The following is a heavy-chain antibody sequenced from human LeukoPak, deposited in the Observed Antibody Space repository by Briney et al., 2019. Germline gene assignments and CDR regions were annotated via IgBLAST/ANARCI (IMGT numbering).Heavy chain of an antibody. CDR1: GGSMNNYY. V-gene: IGHV4-59*01. J-gene: IGHJ4*02. CDR3: ARDSSTVTTRHFDY. D-gene: IGHD4-17*01. Sequence: SETLSLTCTVSGGSMNNYYWTWIRQPPGKGLEGIGYVYYTGSTYYNPSLKSRATISVDTSRNQFSLKLKSVTAADTAVYYCARDSSTVTTRHFDYWGQGALVTVSS. CDR2: VYYTGST.